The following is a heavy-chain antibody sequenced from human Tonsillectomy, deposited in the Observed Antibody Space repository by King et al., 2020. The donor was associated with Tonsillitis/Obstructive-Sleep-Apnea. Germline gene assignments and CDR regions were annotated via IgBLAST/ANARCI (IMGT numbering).Heavy chain of an antibody. J-gene: IGHJ3*02. CDR3: ARRVQLERRVDAFNI. D-gene: IGHD1-1*01. CDR2: IYYSGST. Sequence: QLQESGPGLVKPSETLSLTCTVSGGSISSITYYWGWIRQPPGKGLEWIGTIYYSGSTYYNPSLKTRVTISVDTSNNQFSLKLSSVTAADTAVYYCARRVQLERRVDAFNIWGQGTMVTVSS. V-gene: IGHV4-39*01. CDR1: GGSISSITYY.